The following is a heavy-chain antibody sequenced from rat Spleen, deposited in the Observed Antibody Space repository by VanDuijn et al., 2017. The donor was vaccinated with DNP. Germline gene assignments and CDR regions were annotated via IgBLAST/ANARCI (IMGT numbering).Heavy chain of an antibody. Sequence: VQLQESGPGLVEPSQSLSLTCSVTDYSITSCCRWTWIRKFPGHKLEWMGYINSAGSIEYNPSLKGRISITSDTSKNQFFLQVKSVTTDDTATYYCTRGDILRSFDYWGQGVMVTVSS. V-gene: IGHV3-3*01. J-gene: IGHJ2*01. CDR3: TRGDILRSFDY. CDR2: INSAGSI. CDR1: DYSITSCCR. D-gene: IGHD1-6*01.